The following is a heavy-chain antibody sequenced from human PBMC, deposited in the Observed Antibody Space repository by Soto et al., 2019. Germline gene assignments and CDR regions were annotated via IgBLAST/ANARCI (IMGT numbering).Heavy chain of an antibody. CDR2: IIPIFGTA. J-gene: IGHJ3*02. CDR1: GGTFSSYA. V-gene: IGHV1-69*01. Sequence: QVQLVQSGAEVKKPGSSVKVSCKASGGTFSSYAISWVRQAPGQGLEWMGGIIPIFGTANYAQKFQGRVTITADESTSTAYMELSSLRSEDKAVYYCARDARVWRGSGYYLDAFDIWGQGTMVTVSS. D-gene: IGHD3-22*01. CDR3: ARDARVWRGSGYYLDAFDI.